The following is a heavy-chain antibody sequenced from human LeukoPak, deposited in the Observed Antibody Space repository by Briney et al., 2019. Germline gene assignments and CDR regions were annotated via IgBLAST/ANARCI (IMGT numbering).Heavy chain of an antibody. CDR1: GFTFSNAW. Sequence: GGSLRLSCAASGFTFSNAWMSWVRQAPGKGLEWVGRIKSKTDGGTTDYAAPVKGRFTISRDDSKNTLYLQMNRLRAEETAVYYCAREGDGYNSPIDYWGQGTLVTASS. J-gene: IGHJ4*02. CDR3: AREGDGYNSPIDY. CDR2: IKSKTDGGTT. V-gene: IGHV3-15*01. D-gene: IGHD5-24*01.